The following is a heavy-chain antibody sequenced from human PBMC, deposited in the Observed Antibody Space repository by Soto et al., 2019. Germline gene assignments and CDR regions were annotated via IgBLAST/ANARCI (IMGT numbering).Heavy chain of an antibody. J-gene: IGHJ4*02. CDR3: ARGRIVVVPAALKGGYYFDY. Sequence: QVQLQQWGAGLLKPSETLSLTCAVYGGSFSGYYWSWIRQPPGKGLEWIGEINHSGSTNYNPSLKSRVTISVETSKNQFSLKLSSVTAADTAVYYCARGRIVVVPAALKGGYYFDYWGQGTLVTVSS. V-gene: IGHV4-34*01. D-gene: IGHD2-2*01. CDR2: INHSGST. CDR1: GGSFSGYY.